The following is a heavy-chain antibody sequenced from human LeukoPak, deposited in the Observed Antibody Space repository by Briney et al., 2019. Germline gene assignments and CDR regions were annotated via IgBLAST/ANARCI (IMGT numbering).Heavy chain of an antibody. CDR3: ARDASSSWSFGWFDP. CDR1: GGTFSSYA. J-gene: IGHJ5*02. V-gene: IGHV1-69*06. Sequence: GASVKVSCKASGGTFSSYAISWVRQAPGQGLEWMGGIIPIFGTANYAQKFQGRVTITADKSTSTAYMELSSLRSEDTAVYYCARDASSSWSFGWFDPWGQGTLVTVSS. CDR2: IIPIFGTA. D-gene: IGHD6-13*01.